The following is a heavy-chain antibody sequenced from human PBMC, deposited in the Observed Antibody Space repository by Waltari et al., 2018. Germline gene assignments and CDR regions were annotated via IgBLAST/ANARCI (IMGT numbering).Heavy chain of an antibody. D-gene: IGHD4-17*01. CDR1: GFTFRSYA. V-gene: IGHV3-23*01. CDR3: ASSLYGDYTQIWGRVFDY. Sequence: VQLLESGGGLVQSGGSLRLSCAASGFTFRSYAMNWVRQAPGKGVEWGSVISGSGGSTDYADSVKGRFTSSRDNSKNTLYLQMNNLRVEDTAVYYCASSLYGDYTQIWGRVFDYWGQGTLVTVSS. CDR2: ISGSGGST. J-gene: IGHJ4*02.